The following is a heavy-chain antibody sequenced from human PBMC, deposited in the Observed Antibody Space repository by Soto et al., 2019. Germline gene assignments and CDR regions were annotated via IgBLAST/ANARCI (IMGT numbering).Heavy chain of an antibody. J-gene: IGHJ3*02. CDR3: DSFGRPLYGLDI. D-gene: IGHD2-15*01. V-gene: IGHV2-70*01. Sequence: GPTLVNPTQPLTLTCTFFGFSLSTRGMCVSWIRQPPGKALEWLALIDWDDDKYYSTSLKTRLTISKDTSKNQVVLTMTNMDPVDTATYYYDSFGRPLYGLDIWGQGTMVTVSS. CDR1: GFSLSTRGMC. CDR2: IDWDDDK.